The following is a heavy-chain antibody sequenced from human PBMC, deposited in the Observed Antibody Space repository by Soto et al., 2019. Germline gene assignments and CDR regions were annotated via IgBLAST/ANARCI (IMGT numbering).Heavy chain of an antibody. CDR2: ISRSSTGI. CDR3: ARAVTWGLDV. Sequence: EVQLVESGGGLVQPGGSLRLSCAASGFTFSLYSMSWVRQAPGKGLEWVSYISRSSTGIHYADSVKGRFTISRDDATNAMHLQMNSLRGGDTAVYYCARAVTWGLDVWGQETTVSISS. D-gene: IGHD3-10*01. V-gene: IGHV3-48*01. J-gene: IGHJ6*02. CDR1: GFTFSLYS.